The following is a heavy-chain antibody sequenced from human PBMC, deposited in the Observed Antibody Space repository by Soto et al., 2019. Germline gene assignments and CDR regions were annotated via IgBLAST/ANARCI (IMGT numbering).Heavy chain of an antibody. CDR3: ARDPRSIAAAGTDNYYGMDV. Sequence: ASVKVSCKASGYNFVTFGVSWVRQAPGRGLEWMGWITPDNGNTNYAQKLQGRVTMTTDTSTSTAYMELRSLRSDDTAVYYCARDPRSIAAAGTDNYYGMDVWGQGTTVTVSS. CDR2: ITPDNGNT. J-gene: IGHJ6*02. CDR1: GYNFVTFG. D-gene: IGHD6-13*01. V-gene: IGHV1-18*01.